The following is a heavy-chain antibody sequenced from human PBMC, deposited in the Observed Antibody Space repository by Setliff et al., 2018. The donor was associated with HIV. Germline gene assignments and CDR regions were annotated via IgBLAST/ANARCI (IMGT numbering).Heavy chain of an antibody. D-gene: IGHD3-10*01. V-gene: IGHV4-4*07. CDR1: GGSFSTYY. J-gene: IGHJ3*01. CDR2: VHSTGTT. CDR3: ARARITMIGGRLEPYAFDR. Sequence: SETLSLTCTVSGGSFSTYYWSWIRQPAGEGPEYIGRVHSTGTTIYNPSLKSRVTMSVDASKDQLSLKLRSVAAADTAVYYCARARITMIGGRLEPYAFDRWGQGTKVTVSS.